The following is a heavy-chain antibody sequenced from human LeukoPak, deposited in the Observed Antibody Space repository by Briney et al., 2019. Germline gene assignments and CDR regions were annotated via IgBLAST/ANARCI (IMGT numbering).Heavy chain of an antibody. CDR3: AKDLEPFIAAAGSYYFDY. Sequence: GRSLRLSCAASGFTFSSYAMHWVRQAPGKGLEWVAVISYDGSNKYYADSVKGRFTISRDNSKNTLYLQMNSLRAEDTAVYYCAKDLEPFIAAAGSYYFDYWGQGTLVTVSS. D-gene: IGHD6-13*01. V-gene: IGHV3-30-3*01. CDR2: ISYDGSNK. J-gene: IGHJ4*02. CDR1: GFTFSSYA.